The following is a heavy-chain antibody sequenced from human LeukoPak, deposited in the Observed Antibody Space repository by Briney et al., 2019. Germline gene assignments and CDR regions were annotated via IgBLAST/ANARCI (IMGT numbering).Heavy chain of an antibody. J-gene: IGHJ5*02. CDR2: ISGSGYAI. CDR3: ARDYYDSSGYGKWSFGP. V-gene: IGHV3-48*03. Sequence: GGSLRLSCAASGFTFSVYEMNWIRQAPGKWLEWISYISGSGYAIYYADSVKGRFTISRDNTKNSLYLQMNSLRAEDTAVYYCARDYYDSSGYGKWSFGPWGQGTLVTVSS. CDR1: GFTFSVYE. D-gene: IGHD3-22*01.